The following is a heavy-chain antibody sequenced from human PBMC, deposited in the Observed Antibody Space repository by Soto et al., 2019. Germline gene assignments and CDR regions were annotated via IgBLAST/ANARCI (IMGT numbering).Heavy chain of an antibody. CDR1: GGSISNSDYY. Sequence: TLSLTCTVSGGSISNSDYYWSWLRQPPGKTLEWIGYIFFTGTTHYNPSLKSRVIISVDTAKNQFSLNLSSVTAADTAVYYCTRPVQYLLPPDYWGEGTQVSVSS. V-gene: IGHV4-30-4*08. J-gene: IGHJ4*02. CDR2: IFFTGTT. CDR3: TRPVQYLLPPDY. D-gene: IGHD3-22*01.